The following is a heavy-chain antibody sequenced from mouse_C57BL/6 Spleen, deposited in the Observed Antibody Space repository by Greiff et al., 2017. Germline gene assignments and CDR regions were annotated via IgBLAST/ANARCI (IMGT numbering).Heavy chain of an antibody. D-gene: IGHD1-1*01. CDR1: GYAFTNYL. Sequence: QVKLQQSGAELVRPGTSVKVSCKASGYAFTNYLIEWVKQRPGPGLEWIGVLNPGSGGNNYNEKVKGKATLTADKSSSTAYMQLSSLTAEDSAVYFCARSTTVVAAWLPDAMDYWGQGTSVTVSS. CDR3: ARSTTVVAAWLPDAMDY. V-gene: IGHV1-54*01. J-gene: IGHJ4*01. CDR2: LNPGSGGN.